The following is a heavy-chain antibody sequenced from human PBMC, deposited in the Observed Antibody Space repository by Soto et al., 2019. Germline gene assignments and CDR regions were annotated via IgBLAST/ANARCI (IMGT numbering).Heavy chain of an antibody. CDR1: GFTFSSYA. CDR2: ISYDGSNK. CDR3: ARVPLRGLDWFDP. D-gene: IGHD5-12*01. J-gene: IGHJ5*02. V-gene: IGHV3-30-3*01. Sequence: GGSLRLSCAASGFTFSSYAMHWVRQAPGKGLEWVAVISYDGSNKYYADSVKGRFTISRDNSKNTLYLQMNSLRAEDTAVYYCARVPLRGLDWFDPWGQGTLVTVSS.